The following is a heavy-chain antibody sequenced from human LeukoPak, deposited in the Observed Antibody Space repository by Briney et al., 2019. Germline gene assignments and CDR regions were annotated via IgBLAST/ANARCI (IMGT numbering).Heavy chain of an antibody. CDR1: GFTFSYAW. Sequence: PGGSLRLSCAASGFTFSYAWMIWVRQAPGKGLEWGGRIKSKTESGTTDYAAPVKGRFTISRDDAKDTLSLQMNSLKTEDTAVYYCATDQRWELPLNYWGQGTLVTVSS. D-gene: IGHD1-26*01. J-gene: IGHJ4*02. V-gene: IGHV3-15*01. CDR2: IKSKTESGTT. CDR3: ATDQRWELPLNY.